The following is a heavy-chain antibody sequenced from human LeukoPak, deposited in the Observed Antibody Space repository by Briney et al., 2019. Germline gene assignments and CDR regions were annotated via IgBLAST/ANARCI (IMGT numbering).Heavy chain of an antibody. CDR3: ASGSYYYYYYYMDV. J-gene: IGHJ6*03. CDR2: IYSGGST. CDR1: GFTVSSNY. V-gene: IGHV3-53*01. Sequence: PGGSLRLSCAASGFTVSSNYMSWVRQAPGKGLEWVSVIYSGGSTYYADSVKGRFTISRDNSKNTLYLQMNSLRAEDTAVYYCASGSYYYYYYYMDVWGKGTTVTVSS. D-gene: IGHD1-26*01.